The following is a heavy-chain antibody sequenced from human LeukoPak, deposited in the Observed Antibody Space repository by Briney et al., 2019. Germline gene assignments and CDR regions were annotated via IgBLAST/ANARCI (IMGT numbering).Heavy chain of an antibody. D-gene: IGHD6-6*01. Sequence: GGSLRLSCVPPGFAFSSFTMKWVRQAPGRGLEWVSYISGSSSTVYYADSVKGRFTISRDNAKNSLFLQMNSLRAEDTAVYYCARELAYWGQGTLGTVSS. CDR3: ARELAY. CDR2: ISGSSSTV. V-gene: IGHV3-48*01. CDR1: GFAFSSFT. J-gene: IGHJ4*02.